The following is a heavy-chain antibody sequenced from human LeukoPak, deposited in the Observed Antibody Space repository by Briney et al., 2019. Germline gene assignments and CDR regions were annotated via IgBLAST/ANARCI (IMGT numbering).Heavy chain of an antibody. Sequence: GASVKVSCKASGYTFTGYYMHWVRQAPGQGLEWMGWINPNSGGTNYAQKFQGWVTMTRDTSINTAYMELSRLRSDDTAVYYCARSGAVAGETDYWGQGILVTVSS. J-gene: IGHJ4*02. CDR2: INPNSGGT. CDR3: ARSGAVAGETDY. D-gene: IGHD6-19*01. V-gene: IGHV1-2*04. CDR1: GYTFTGYY.